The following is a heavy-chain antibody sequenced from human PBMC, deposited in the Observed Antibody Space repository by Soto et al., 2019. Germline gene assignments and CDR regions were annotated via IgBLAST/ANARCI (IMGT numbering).Heavy chain of an antibody. D-gene: IGHD2-2*01. Sequence: LSHPYPVASVSSRNHYVRRLRQGGGEGLEWIGGISASGSTIYTPSLQSRVTMSVDTSKNEFSLKLTSVTAADTVVYYCARSPIKPGAIVNWFDPWGLGVVVTV. CDR3: ARSPIKPGAIVNWFDP. J-gene: IGHJ5*02. CDR1: SVSSRNHY. V-gene: IGHV4-4*07. CDR2: ISASGST.